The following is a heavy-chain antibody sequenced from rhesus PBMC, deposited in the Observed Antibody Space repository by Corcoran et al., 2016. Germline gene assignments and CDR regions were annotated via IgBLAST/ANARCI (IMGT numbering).Heavy chain of an antibody. V-gene: IGHV1S2*01. Sequence: QVHLVQSGAEVKRPGSSVKVSCKASGYTFTDYYMHWVRQAPRQGLEWMGWINTYNGNTKYAQKFQGRVTMTRDTSTSTAYMELSSLRSEDTAVYYCARSYNFVDAPDYWGQGVLVTVSS. CDR2: INTYNGNT. CDR3: ARSYNFVDAPDY. D-gene: IGHD3-3*01. CDR1: GYTFTDYY. J-gene: IGHJ4*01.